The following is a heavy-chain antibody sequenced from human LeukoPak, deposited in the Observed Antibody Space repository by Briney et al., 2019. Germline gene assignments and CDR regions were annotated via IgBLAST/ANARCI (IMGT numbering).Heavy chain of an antibody. CDR1: GGTFSSYA. CDR3: ARSNIATRRGDNWFDP. Sequence: SVKVSCKASGGTFSSYAISWVRQAPGHGLEWMGGIIPIFGTANYAQKFQGRVTMTRDTSISTAYMELSSLRSDDTAVYYCARSNIATRRGDNWFDPWGQGTLVTVSS. CDR2: IIPIFGTA. V-gene: IGHV1-69*05. D-gene: IGHD6-6*01. J-gene: IGHJ5*02.